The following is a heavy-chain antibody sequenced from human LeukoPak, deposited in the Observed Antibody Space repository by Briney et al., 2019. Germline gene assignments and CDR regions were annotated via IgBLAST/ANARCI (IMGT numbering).Heavy chain of an antibody. CDR3: AKDLDSTDLYDNAD. CDR1: GFTFSRYA. Sequence: GGSLRLSCVASGFTFSRYAMNWVRQTPGKGLEWVSLIGTNEQRTHYADSVKGRFTISRDNSKNTLFLQMNSLRAEDTTVYYCAKDLDSTDLYDNADWGQGTLVTVSS. J-gene: IGHJ1*01. D-gene: IGHD6-19*01. V-gene: IGHV3-23*01. CDR2: IGTNEQRT.